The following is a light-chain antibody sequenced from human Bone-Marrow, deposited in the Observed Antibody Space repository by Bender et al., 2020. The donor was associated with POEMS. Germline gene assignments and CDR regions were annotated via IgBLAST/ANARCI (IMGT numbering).Light chain of an antibody. CDR1: GGGIATNY. V-gene: IGLV6-57*02. J-gene: IGLJ3*02. Sequence: NFILTQMHSVSESPGKTVTISCTGSGGGIATNYVQWYQQRPGSAPRTVIYENDRRPSGVPDRFSGSIDSSSNSASLTSSGLKTEDEGDYYCQSYDDSIWVFGGGTKLTVL. CDR3: QSYDDSIWV. CDR2: END.